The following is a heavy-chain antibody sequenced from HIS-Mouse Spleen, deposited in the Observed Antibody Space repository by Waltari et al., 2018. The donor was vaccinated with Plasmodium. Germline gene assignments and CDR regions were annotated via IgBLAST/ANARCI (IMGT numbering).Heavy chain of an antibody. CDR3: ARGMKSSSSAFDI. CDR2: IDSGSSK. Sequence: EVQLVESGGGLIQPGGSLRLSCAASGFTVSSNYMSWVRQAPGKGLEWVSVIDSGSSKYYANSVKGRFTISRDNSKNTLYLQMNSLRAEDTAVYYCARGMKSSSSAFDIWGQGTMVTVSS. V-gene: IGHV3-53*01. J-gene: IGHJ3*02. D-gene: IGHD6-6*01. CDR1: GFTVSSNY.